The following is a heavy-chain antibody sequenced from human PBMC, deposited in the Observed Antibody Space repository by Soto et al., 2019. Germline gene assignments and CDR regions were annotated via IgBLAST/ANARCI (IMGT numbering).Heavy chain of an antibody. Sequence: GGSLRLSCAASGFTFSSYAMSWVRQAPGKGLEWVSAISGSGGSTYYADSVKGRFTISRDNSKNTLYLQMNSLRAEDTAVYYCAKDILPHYDSSGYYSGFDYWGQGTLVTVSS. CDR3: AKDILPHYDSSGYYSGFDY. J-gene: IGHJ4*02. CDR1: GFTFSSYA. V-gene: IGHV3-23*01. D-gene: IGHD3-22*01. CDR2: ISGSGGST.